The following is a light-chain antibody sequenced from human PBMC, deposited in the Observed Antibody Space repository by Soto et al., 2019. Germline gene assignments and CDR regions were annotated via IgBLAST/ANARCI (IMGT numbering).Light chain of an antibody. V-gene: IGLV2-23*01. J-gene: IGLJ2*01. CDR3: CSYAGSSTHVV. Sequence: QSALTQPASVSGSPGQSITISCTGTSSDVGSYNLVSWYQQHPGKAPKLMIYEGSKRPSGVSNRFAGSKSGNTASLTISGLQDEDEADYYCCSYAGSSTHVVFGGGTQLTV. CDR1: SSDVGSYNL. CDR2: EGS.